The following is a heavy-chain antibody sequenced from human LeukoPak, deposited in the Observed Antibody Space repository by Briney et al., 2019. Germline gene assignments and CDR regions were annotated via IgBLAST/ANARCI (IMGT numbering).Heavy chain of an antibody. Sequence: GGSLRLSCAVSGFTFSSYSMNWVRQAPGKGLEWVSSISSSSSYIYYADSVKGRFTISRDNAKNSLYLQMNSLRAEDTAVYYCARDLSSARVIADAFDIWGQGTMVTVSS. D-gene: IGHD2/OR15-2a*01. V-gene: IGHV3-21*01. CDR1: GFTFSSYS. J-gene: IGHJ3*02. CDR3: ARDLSSARVIADAFDI. CDR2: ISSSSSYI.